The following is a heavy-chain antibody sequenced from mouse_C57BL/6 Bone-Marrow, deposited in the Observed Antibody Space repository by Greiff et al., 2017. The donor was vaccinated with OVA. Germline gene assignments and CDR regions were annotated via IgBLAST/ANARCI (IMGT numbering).Heavy chain of an antibody. J-gene: IGHJ1*03. Sequence: QVQLQQPGAELAKPGASVKMSCKASGYTFTSYWITWVKQRPGQGLEWIGDIYPGSGSTNYNEKFKSKATLTVDTSSSTAYMQLSSLTSEDSAVYYCANYYGSSYDWYFDVWGTGTTVTVSS. V-gene: IGHV1-55*01. CDR1: GYTFTSYW. CDR2: IYPGSGST. D-gene: IGHD1-1*01. CDR3: ANYYGSSYDWYFDV.